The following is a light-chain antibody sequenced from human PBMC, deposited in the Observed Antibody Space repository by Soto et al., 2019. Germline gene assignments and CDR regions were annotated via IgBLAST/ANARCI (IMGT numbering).Light chain of an antibody. CDR1: SSDLAIYNY. J-gene: IGLJ1*01. V-gene: IGLV2-14*01. CDR3: SSYTDSSTYV. CDR2: QVT. Sequence: QSVLTQPASVSGSPGQSITISCTGTSSDLAIYNYVSWYQQQPGKAPKLMIYQVTNRPSGVSNRFSGSRSGNTASLTISGLHAEDEADYYCSSYTDSSTYVFGTGTKLTVL.